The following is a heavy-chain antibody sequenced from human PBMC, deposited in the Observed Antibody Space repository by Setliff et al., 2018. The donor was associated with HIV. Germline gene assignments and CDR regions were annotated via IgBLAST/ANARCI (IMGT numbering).Heavy chain of an antibody. D-gene: IGHD1-1*01. CDR2: ITPNGDDT. Sequence: ASVKVSCKASADIFNAYYIHWVRQAPGQGLEWMGWITPNGDDTNYPQKFEGRVTLTRDTSIATAYMELRSLTSDDTAVYYCARGRASYNVLVYWSQGSLVTVSS. V-gene: IGHV1-2*02. J-gene: IGHJ4*02. CDR1: ADIFNAYY. CDR3: ARGRASYNVLVY.